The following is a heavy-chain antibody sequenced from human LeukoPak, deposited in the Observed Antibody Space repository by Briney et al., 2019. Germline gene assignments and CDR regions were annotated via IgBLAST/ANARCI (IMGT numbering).Heavy chain of an antibody. J-gene: IGHJ4*02. CDR1: GYTFSDYY. V-gene: IGHV1-2*02. Sequence: ASVKVSCKASGYTFSDYYMHWVRQAPGQGPEWMGWINPNSGDTNYAQKFQGRVTMTRDTSITTAYMELSRLQSDDTAVYYCARGRTLCSSDSPIFDYWGQGTLVTVSS. CDR3: ARGRTLCSSDSPIFDY. CDR2: INPNSGDT. D-gene: IGHD6-19*01.